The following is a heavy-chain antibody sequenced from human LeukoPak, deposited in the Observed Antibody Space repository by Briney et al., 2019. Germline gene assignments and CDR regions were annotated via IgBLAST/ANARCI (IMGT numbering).Heavy chain of an antibody. Sequence: ASVKVSCKASGYTFTSYDINWVRQATGQGLEWMGWMSPYSVTTVYAQKFQGRVTMTRNTSIGTAYMDLSSLRSEDTDVYYCVGTAAAGAYYYYYGMDVWGQGTTVTVSS. J-gene: IGHJ6*02. CDR1: GYTFTSYD. CDR2: MSPYSVTT. D-gene: IGHD6-13*01. CDR3: VGTAAAGAYYYYYGMDV. V-gene: IGHV1-8*01.